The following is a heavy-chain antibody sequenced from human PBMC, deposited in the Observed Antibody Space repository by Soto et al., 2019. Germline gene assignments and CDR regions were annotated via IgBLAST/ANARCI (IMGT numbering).Heavy chain of an antibody. CDR2: IYYTGRT. V-gene: IGHV4-39*01. CDR1: GVSVSSSSYY. CDR3: AGRRAGDYYFDY. J-gene: IGHJ4*02. D-gene: IGHD1-26*01. Sequence: SETLSLTCSVSGVSVSSSSYYWCWVRQPPGKGLEWIGTIYYTGRTSYSPSLKSRVTISVDTSKTQFSLNLNSVTAADTAVYYCAGRRAGDYYFDYWGQGTLVTVSS.